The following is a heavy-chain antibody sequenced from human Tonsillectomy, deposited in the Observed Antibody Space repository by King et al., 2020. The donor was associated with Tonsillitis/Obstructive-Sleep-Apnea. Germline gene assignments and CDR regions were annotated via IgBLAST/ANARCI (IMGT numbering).Heavy chain of an antibody. D-gene: IGHD3-9*01. V-gene: IGHV3-49*04. CDR2: IRSKAYGGTT. Sequence: QLVQSGGGLVQPGRSLRLSCTASGFTFGDYAMSWVSQAPGKGLEWVGCIRSKAYGGTTEYAASVKGRFIISRDDSKIITYLQMNSLKTEDTAVYYCFGVHLLTGYPYWYFDLWGRGTLVTVSS. J-gene: IGHJ2*01. CDR1: GFTFGDYA. CDR3: FGVHLLTGYPYWYFDL.